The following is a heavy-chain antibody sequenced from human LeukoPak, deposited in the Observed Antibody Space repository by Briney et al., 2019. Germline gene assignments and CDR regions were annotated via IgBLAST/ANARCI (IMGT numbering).Heavy chain of an antibody. D-gene: IGHD3-22*01. CDR2: IYAGDSNT. Sequence: GESLKISCQGSGYTFTSYWIGWVPQIPGKGLGWMGIIYAGDSNTRYSPSFQGQVSISADKSITTAYMQWSSLKASETAMYYRARHRRAWDKGSSGYYYGLEDYWGERSLVTVS. V-gene: IGHV5-51*01. J-gene: IGHJ4*02. CDR1: GYTFTSYW. CDR3: ARHRRAWDKGSSGYYYGLEDY.